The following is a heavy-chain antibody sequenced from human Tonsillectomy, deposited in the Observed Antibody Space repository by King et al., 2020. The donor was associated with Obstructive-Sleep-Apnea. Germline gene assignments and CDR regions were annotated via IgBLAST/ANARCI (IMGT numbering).Heavy chain of an antibody. CDR2: ISWNSGSI. CDR3: ASQPNHCSSTSCYDY. D-gene: IGHD2-2*01. J-gene: IGHJ4*02. CDR1: GFTFDDYA. Sequence: VQLVESGGGLVQPGRSLRLSCAASGFTFDDYAMHWVRQAPGKGLEWVSGISWNSGSIGYADSVKGRFTISRDNAKNSLNLQMNSLRAEDTALYYCASQPNHCSSTSCYDYWGQGTLVTVSS. V-gene: IGHV3-9*01.